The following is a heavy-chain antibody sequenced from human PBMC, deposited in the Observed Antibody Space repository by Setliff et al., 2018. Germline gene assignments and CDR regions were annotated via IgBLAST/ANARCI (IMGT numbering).Heavy chain of an antibody. CDR2: ISSSSSYI. V-gene: IGHV3-21*01. D-gene: IGHD3-10*01. CDR1: GFTFSSYS. CDR3: AKGGIRGVYYFDY. Sequence: GSLRLSCAASGFTFSSYSMNWVRQAPGKGLEWVSSISSSSSYIYYADSVKGRFTISRDNSKNTLYLQMNSLRVEDTAVYYCAKGGIRGVYYFDYWGQGTLVTVSS. J-gene: IGHJ4*02.